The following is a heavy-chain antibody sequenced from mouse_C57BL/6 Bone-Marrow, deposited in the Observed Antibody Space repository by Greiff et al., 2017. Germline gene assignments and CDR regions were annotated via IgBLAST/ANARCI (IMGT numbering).Heavy chain of an antibody. V-gene: IGHV5-6*01. CDR3: ARPNWGWFAY. CDR1: GFTFSSYG. J-gene: IGHJ3*01. Sequence: EVKLVESGGDLVKPGGSLKLSCAASGFTFSSYGMSWVRQTPDKRLEWVATISSGGSYTYYPDSVKGRFTISRDNATNTLYLQMSSLKSEDTAMYYGARPNWGWFAYWGQGTLVTVSA. CDR2: ISSGGSYT. D-gene: IGHD4-1*01.